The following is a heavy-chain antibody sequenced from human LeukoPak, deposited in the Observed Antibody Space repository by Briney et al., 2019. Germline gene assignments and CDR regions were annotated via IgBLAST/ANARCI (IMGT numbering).Heavy chain of an antibody. CDR1: GFTFSSHS. CDR3: ARKLGMVPFDY. V-gene: IGHV3-21*01. Sequence: GGSLRLSCAASGFTFSSHSMNGVGQAPGKGLEGVASISSSSSYIYYADSVKGRFTISRDNAKNSLYLQMNSLRAEDTAVYYCARKLGMVPFDYWGQGPLVTVSS. J-gene: IGHJ4*02. CDR2: ISSSSSYI. D-gene: IGHD3-10*01.